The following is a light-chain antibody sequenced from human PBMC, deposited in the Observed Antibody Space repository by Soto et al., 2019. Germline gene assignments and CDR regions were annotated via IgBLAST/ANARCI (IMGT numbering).Light chain of an antibody. CDR2: RNN. V-gene: IGLV1-47*01. CDR3: AAWDDSLSGFYV. J-gene: IGLJ1*01. Sequence: QSVLTQPPSASGTPGQRVTMSCSGSSSNIGSNYVYWYQQLPGTAPKLLIFRNNQRPSGAPDRFSGSKSGTSASLAISGLRSEDDGYYYCAAWDDSLSGFYVFGTGTKLTVL. CDR1: SSNIGSNY.